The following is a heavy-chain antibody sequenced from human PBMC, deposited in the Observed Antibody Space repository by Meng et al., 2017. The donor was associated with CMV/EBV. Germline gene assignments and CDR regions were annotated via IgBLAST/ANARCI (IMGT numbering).Heavy chain of an antibody. Sequence: QLQRVQAGAEVREPGSSVKVSSKASGGTFSSYAISWVRQAPGQGLEWMGGISPIFGPANYAQKFQGRVTITADESTSTAYMELSSLRSEDTAVYYCARVCGGSCFDYWGQGTLVTVSS. V-gene: IGHV1-69*12. CDR1: GGTFSSYA. CDR2: ISPIFGPA. D-gene: IGHD2-15*01. CDR3: ARVCGGSCFDY. J-gene: IGHJ4*02.